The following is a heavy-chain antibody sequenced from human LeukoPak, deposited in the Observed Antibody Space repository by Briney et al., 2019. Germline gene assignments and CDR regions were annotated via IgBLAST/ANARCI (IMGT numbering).Heavy chain of an antibody. D-gene: IGHD3-22*01. CDR2: IWYDGSNQ. CDR1: GFTFSTYA. CDR3: ARDLRLSSGYLLYYFDS. J-gene: IGHJ4*02. V-gene: IGHV3-33*01. Sequence: GGSLRLSCAASGFTFSTYAMHWVRQAPGKGLEWVAVIWYDGSNQYYADSVKGRFTISRDNSKNTLSLQMNGLRAEDTAVYYCARDLRLSSGYLLYYFDSWGQGTLVTVSS.